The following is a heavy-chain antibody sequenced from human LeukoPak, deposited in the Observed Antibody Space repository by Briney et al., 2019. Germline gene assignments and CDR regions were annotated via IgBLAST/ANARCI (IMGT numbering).Heavy chain of an antibody. D-gene: IGHD1-14*01. J-gene: IGHJ6*02. CDR3: ARHEPVITLSSYYYGMDV. Sequence: GGSLRLSCAASGFTFSTYSMNWVRQAPGKGLEWVSSISTSSTYIYYTDSVKGRFTISRDNAKNSLYLQMNSLRAEDTAVYYCARHEPVITLSSYYYGMDVWGPGTTVTVSS. CDR2: ISTSSTYI. V-gene: IGHV3-21*01. CDR1: GFTFSTYS.